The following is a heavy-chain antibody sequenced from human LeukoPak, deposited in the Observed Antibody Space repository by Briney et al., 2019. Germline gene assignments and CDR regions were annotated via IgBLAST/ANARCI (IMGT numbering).Heavy chain of an antibody. CDR1: GGSISSTSYY. J-gene: IGHJ4*02. D-gene: IGHD6-19*01. CDR2: IYYSGST. Sequence: SETLSLTCTVSGGSISSTSYYWGWIRQPPGKGLKWIGNIYYSGSTYYSPSLNSRLTMSVDTSRNHFSLKLSSVTAADMAVYYCARHSYSSGWHAHFDYWGQGTVVAVSS. V-gene: IGHV4-39*01. CDR3: ARHSYSSGWHAHFDY.